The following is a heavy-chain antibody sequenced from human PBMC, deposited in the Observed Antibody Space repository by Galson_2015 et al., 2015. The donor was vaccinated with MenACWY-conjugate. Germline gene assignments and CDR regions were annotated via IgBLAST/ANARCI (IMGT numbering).Heavy chain of an antibody. CDR3: ATRRYQVPNRYNFDS. CDR1: GFALRTYD. CDR2: ITSDGGST. Sequence: SLRLSCAASGFALRTYDLTWVRQAPGRGLEGVSSITSDGGSTESADSVKGRFTFSRDNSKNPVFLEMDSLRVEDTAVYYCATRRYQVPNRYNFDSWGQGTLVTVSS. J-gene: IGHJ4*02. V-gene: IGHV3-23*01. D-gene: IGHD2-2*01.